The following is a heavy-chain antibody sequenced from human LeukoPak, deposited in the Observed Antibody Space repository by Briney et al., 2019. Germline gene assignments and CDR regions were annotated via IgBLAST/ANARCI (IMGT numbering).Heavy chain of an antibody. Sequence: SETLSLTCTVSGGSFSSSSYYWGWLRPPPGKGLVWIGSIYYSRSTYYHPSHKSRVTISVDTYKNQFSLKLSAVTAADTAVYYCARRWELLNNWFDPWGQGTLVTDCS. CDR3: ARRWELLNNWFDP. CDR2: IYYSRST. D-gene: IGHD1-26*01. CDR1: GGSFSSSSYY. J-gene: IGHJ5*02. V-gene: IGHV4-39*01.